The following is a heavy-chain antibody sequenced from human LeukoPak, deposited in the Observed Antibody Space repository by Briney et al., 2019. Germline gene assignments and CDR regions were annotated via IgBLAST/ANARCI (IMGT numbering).Heavy chain of an antibody. D-gene: IGHD5-18*01. J-gene: IGHJ6*02. V-gene: IGHV3-23*01. CDR3: AKGLYSYGSDPYGMDV. Sequence: AGGSLRLSCEASGVTFSSYAMSWVRQAPGKGLEWVSAISGSGGSTYYADSVKGRFTISRDNSKNTLYLQMNSLRAEDTAVYYCAKGLYSYGSDPYGMDVWGQGTTVTVSS. CDR1: GVTFSSYA. CDR2: ISGSGGST.